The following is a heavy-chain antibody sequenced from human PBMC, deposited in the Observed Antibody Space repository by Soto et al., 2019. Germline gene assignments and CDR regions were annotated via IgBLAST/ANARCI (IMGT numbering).Heavy chain of an antibody. D-gene: IGHD2-15*01. Sequence: QVQLVQSGAEVKKPGSSVKVSCKASGGTFRNLAINWVRQAPGQGLEWMGGFIPIIGGGINAQKFQGRVTITSDESTSPAYMELSKLKSEDPGKYLCAKRNGSQSNAFDFWGPRTMVTLPS. CDR2: FIPIIGGG. V-gene: IGHV1-69*01. CDR3: AKRNGSQSNAFDF. J-gene: IGHJ3*01. CDR1: GGTFRNLA.